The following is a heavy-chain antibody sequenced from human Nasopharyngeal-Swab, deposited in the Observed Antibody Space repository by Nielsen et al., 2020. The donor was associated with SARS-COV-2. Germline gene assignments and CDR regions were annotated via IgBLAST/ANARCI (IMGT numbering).Heavy chain of an antibody. CDR1: GYIFTGYD. CDR3: ARHGVAEDY. Sequence: ASVKVSCKASGYIFTGYDISWVRQARGQGLEWTGWIGAYNGNTNYAQKFQDRVTMTTDTSTSTVYMELRSLRSDDTAVYYCARHGVAEDYWGQGTLVTVSS. D-gene: IGHD3-3*01. V-gene: IGHV1-18*01. J-gene: IGHJ4*02. CDR2: IGAYNGNT.